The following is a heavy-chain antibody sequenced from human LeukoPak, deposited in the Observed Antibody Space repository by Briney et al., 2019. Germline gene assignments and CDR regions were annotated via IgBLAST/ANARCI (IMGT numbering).Heavy chain of an antibody. CDR2: IWYDGDTK. CDR1: GFTFSSYG. V-gene: IGHV3-33*06. CDR3: AKDLYRGYYGSSGYPQSPFDY. Sequence: GXSLRLSCAASGFTFSSYGMHWVRQAPGKGLEWVAVIWYDGDTKYYADSVKGRFTISRDNSKNTLYLQMNSLRAEDTAVYYCAKDLYRGYYGSSGYPQSPFDYGGQGTLVTVSS. D-gene: IGHD3-22*01. J-gene: IGHJ4*02.